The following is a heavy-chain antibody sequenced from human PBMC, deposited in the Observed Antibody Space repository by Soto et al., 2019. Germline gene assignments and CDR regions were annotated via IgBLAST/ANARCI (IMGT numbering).Heavy chain of an antibody. V-gene: IGHV3-21*01. CDR1: GFTFSNAW. D-gene: IGHD2-15*01. CDR2: IDATSVYI. J-gene: IGHJ4*02. CDR3: ARPLVGAAPDS. Sequence: GGSLRLSCAASGFTFSNAWMNWVRQAPGKGLEWVASIDATSVYIFYAATVQSRFTVSRANAQNSLYLQMNSLIAEDTVVYYCARPLVGAAPDSWGQGTLVTVSS.